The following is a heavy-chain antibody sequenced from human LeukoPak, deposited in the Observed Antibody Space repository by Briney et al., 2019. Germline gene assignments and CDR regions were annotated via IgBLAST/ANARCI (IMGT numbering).Heavy chain of an antibody. Sequence: GRSLRLSCAASGFTFSSYAMYWVRQAPGKGLEWVAVISYDGSNKYYADSVKGRLTISRDNAKNSLYLQMNSLRAEDTAVYYCARGLAPYKRIVGATFEDYWGQGTLVTVSS. CDR3: ARGLAPYKRIVGATFEDY. D-gene: IGHD1-26*01. V-gene: IGHV3-30-3*01. CDR2: ISYDGSNK. J-gene: IGHJ4*02. CDR1: GFTFSSYA.